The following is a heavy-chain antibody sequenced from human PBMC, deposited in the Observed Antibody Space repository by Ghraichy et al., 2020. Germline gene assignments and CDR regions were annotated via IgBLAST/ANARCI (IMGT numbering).Heavy chain of an antibody. J-gene: IGHJ3*01. Sequence: ASVKVSCKASGYIFTNNSLHWVRQAPGQGPEWMGIINTTAGSTTYAQSFQGRITMSRDTSTSTIYLDLSVLRSEDTAMYFCARDIKSSYDSEPITNDAFDPLVQGTMIPVSS. CDR2: INTTAGST. CDR1: GYIFTNNS. D-gene: IGHD1-20*01. CDR3: ARDIKSSYDSEPITNDAFDP. V-gene: IGHV1-46*01.